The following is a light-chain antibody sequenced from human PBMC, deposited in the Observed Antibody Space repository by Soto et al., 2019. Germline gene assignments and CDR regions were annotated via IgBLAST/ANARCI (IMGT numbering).Light chain of an antibody. CDR2: GAS. CDR1: QSISSY. CDR3: QESHTSGT. J-gene: IGKJ2*01. V-gene: IGKV1-39*01. Sequence: DIQMTQSPSSLSASVGDRVTITCRASQSISSYLSWYQQRPGKAPKLLIYGASSLQSGVPSRFSGSGSGRDFSLTIYNLQPEDVVTYFCQESHTSGTFGQGTKLEI.